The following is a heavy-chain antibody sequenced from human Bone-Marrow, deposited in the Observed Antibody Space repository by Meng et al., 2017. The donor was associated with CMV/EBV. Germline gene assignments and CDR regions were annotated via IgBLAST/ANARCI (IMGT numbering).Heavy chain of an antibody. D-gene: IGHD6-13*01. V-gene: IGHV3-48*04. CDR2: ISSSSSTI. J-gene: IGHJ4*02. Sequence: GESLKISCAASGFTFTLHSMNWVRQAPGKGLEWVAYISSSSSTIYYADSVKGRFTISRDNAKNSLYLQMNSLRAEDTAVYYCARDLGPGGIAAAGRSVYWGQGTLVTVSS. CDR1: GFTFTLHS. CDR3: ARDLGPGGIAAAGRSVY.